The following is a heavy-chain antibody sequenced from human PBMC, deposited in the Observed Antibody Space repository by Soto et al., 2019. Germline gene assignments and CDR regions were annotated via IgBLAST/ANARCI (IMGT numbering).Heavy chain of an antibody. CDR3: AGVRGSESFVC. D-gene: IGHD3-16*01. CDR2: ISGSSSDT. V-gene: IGHV3-11*05. Sequence: QVQLVESGGGLVRPGGSLRLSCAASGFTFTDYYMGWIRQAPGKGLECVSYISGSSSDTNYADSVKGRFTISRDNAKNSRYLLMNSLRAEEAAVYYCAGVRGSESFVCWGLGALVTVS. CDR1: GFTFTDYY. J-gene: IGHJ4*02.